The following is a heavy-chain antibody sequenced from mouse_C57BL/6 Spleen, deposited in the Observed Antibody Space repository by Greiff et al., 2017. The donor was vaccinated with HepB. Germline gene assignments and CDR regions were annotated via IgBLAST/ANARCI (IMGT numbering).Heavy chain of an antibody. CDR2: IRNKANGYTT. J-gene: IGHJ2*01. D-gene: IGHD1-1*01. Sequence: EVKLQESGGGLVQPGGSLSLSCAASGFTFTDYYMSWVRQPPGKALEWLGFIRNKANGYTTEYSASVKGRFTISRDNSQSILYLQMNALRAEDSATYYCARLGGSSYDYWGQGTTLTVSS. V-gene: IGHV7-3*01. CDR3: ARLGGSSYDY. CDR1: GFTFTDYY.